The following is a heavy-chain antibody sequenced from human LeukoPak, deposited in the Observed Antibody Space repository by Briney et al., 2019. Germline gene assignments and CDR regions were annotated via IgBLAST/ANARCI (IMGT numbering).Heavy chain of an antibody. V-gene: IGHV1-2*06. J-gene: IGHJ4*02. D-gene: IGHD1-1*01. CDR1: GYTFTGYY. CDR2: INPNSGGT. CDR3: ARSRNWLPFDY. Sequence: ASVKVSCKASGYTFTGYYMHWVRQAPGQGLEWMGRINPNSGGTNYAQKFQGRVTMTRDTSINTAYMDLSRLRSDDTAVYYCARSRNWLPFDYWGQGTLVTVSS.